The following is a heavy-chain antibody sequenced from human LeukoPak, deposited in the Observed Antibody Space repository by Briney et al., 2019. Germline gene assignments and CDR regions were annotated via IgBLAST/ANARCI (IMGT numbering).Heavy chain of an antibody. CDR2: ISSNGNYT. Sequence: PGGSLRLSCAASGITFTSYTMNWVRQAPGKGLECISSISSNGNYTSYADSVRGRFSISRDIARSTLFLQMNSLKVEDTAIYYRARDLLGAEDAFDIWGQGTMVIVSS. CDR1: GITFTSYT. V-gene: IGHV3-21*01. CDR3: ARDLLGAEDAFDI. D-gene: IGHD1-26*01. J-gene: IGHJ3*02.